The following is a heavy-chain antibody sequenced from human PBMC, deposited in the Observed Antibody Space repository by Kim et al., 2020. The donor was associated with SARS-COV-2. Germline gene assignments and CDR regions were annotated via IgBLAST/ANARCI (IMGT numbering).Heavy chain of an antibody. V-gene: IGHV3-66*02. CDR2: IYSGGST. Sequence: GGSLRLSCAASGFTVSSNYMSWVRQAPGKGLEWVSVIYSGGSTYYADSVKGRFTISRDNSKNTLYLQMNSLRSEDTAVYYCARAGVYDSSGYYWGGLYFDYWGRGTLVTVSS. CDR3: ARAGVYDSSGYYWGGLYFDY. CDR1: GFTVSSNY. J-gene: IGHJ4*02. D-gene: IGHD3-22*01.